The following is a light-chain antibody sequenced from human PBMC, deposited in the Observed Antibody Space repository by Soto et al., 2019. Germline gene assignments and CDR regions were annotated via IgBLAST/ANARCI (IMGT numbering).Light chain of an antibody. CDR2: GAS. J-gene: IGKJ3*01. CDR3: QQYGSSFSFT. CDR1: QSVSSSY. Sequence: EIVLTQSPGPLSLSPGERATLSCRASQSVSSSYLGWYQQKPGQAPRLLIYGASSRATGIPDRFSGSGSGTDFTLTISRLEPEDFAVYYCQQYGSSFSFTFGPGTKVDIK. V-gene: IGKV3-20*01.